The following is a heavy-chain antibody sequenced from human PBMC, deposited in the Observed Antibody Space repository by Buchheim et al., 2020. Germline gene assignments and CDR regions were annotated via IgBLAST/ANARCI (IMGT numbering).Heavy chain of an antibody. CDR1: GFTFSSYG. D-gene: IGHD3-10*01. CDR3: AKTATLGRMVRGVRQGYFDY. Sequence: QVQLVESGGGVVQPGRSLRLSCAASGFTFSSYGMHWVRQAPGKGLEWVAVISYDGSNKYYADSVKGRFTISRDNSKNTLYLQMNRLRAEDTAVYYCAKTATLGRMVRGVRQGYFDYWGQGTL. J-gene: IGHJ4*02. CDR2: ISYDGSNK. V-gene: IGHV3-30*18.